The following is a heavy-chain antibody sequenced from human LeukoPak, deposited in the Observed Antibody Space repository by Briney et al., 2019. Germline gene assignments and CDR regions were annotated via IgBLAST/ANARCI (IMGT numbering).Heavy chain of an antibody. V-gene: IGHV4-39*01. Sequence: SETLSLTCTVSGGSISSSSYYWGWIRQPPGKGLEWIGSIYYSGSTYYNPSLKSRVTISVDTSKNQFSLKLSSVTAADTAVYYCARWLGNSYWYFDLWGRGTLVTVSS. CDR1: GGSISSSSYY. J-gene: IGHJ2*01. D-gene: IGHD6-19*01. CDR2: IYYSGST. CDR3: ARWLGNSYWYFDL.